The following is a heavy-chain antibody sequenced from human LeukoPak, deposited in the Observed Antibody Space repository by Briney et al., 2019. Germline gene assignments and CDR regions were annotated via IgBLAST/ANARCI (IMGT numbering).Heavy chain of an antibody. D-gene: IGHD4-17*01. V-gene: IGHV4-59*08. Sequence: PPETLSLTCTVSGGSISSYYWSWIRQPPGKGLEWIGYIYYSGSTNYNPSLKSRVTISVDTSKNQFSLKLSSVTAADTAVYYCARHDDDYGDSYYFDYWGQGTLVTVSS. CDR3: ARHDDDYGDSYYFDY. CDR2: IYYSGST. CDR1: GGSISSYY. J-gene: IGHJ4*02.